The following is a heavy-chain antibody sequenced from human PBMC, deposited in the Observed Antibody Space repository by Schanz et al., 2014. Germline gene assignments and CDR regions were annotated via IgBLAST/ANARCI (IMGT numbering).Heavy chain of an antibody. CDR3: ARDQSPYTNSSDVRYFDY. Sequence: QGHLVQSGAEVKKPGPSVKVSCKASGYTFTNFFLHWVRQAPGQGLEWLGWMNPNSGNPGFAQKFRGRVTMTRNTSMSTAYIELHILTSEDTAVYYCARDQSPYTNSSDVRYFDYWGQGPLVTVSS. J-gene: IGHJ4*02. V-gene: IGHV1-8*02. CDR2: MNPNSGNP. D-gene: IGHD6-6*01. CDR1: GYTFTNFF.